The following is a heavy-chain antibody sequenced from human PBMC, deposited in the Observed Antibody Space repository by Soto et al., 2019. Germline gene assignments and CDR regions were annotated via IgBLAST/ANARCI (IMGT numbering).Heavy chain of an antibody. CDR2: INHSGST. Sequence: SETLSLTCAVYGGSFSGYYWSWIRQPPGKGLEWIGEINHSGSTNYNPSLKSRVTISVDTSKNQFSLKLSSVTAADTAVYYCANLYCYGSPSQRSNFADSGQATLVIVS. J-gene: IGHJ4*02. CDR1: GGSFSGYY. CDR3: ANLYCYGSPSQRSNFAD. V-gene: IGHV4-34*01. D-gene: IGHD3-10*01.